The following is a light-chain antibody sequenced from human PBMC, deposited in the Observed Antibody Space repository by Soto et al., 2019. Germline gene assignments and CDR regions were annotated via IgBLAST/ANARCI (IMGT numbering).Light chain of an antibody. Sequence: EIVMTQSPATLSVSPGERATLSCRASQSVSSNLAWYQQKPGQPPRLLIYATSTRATDIPARFSGSGSGTEFTLTISSLQSEDVAVYYCQQYKSWPPWAFGQGTKGEI. CDR1: QSVSSN. V-gene: IGKV3-15*01. CDR3: QQYKSWPPWA. J-gene: IGKJ1*01. CDR2: ATS.